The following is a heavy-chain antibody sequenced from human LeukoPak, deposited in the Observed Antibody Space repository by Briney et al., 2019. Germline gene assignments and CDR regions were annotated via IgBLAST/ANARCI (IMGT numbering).Heavy chain of an antibody. V-gene: IGHV1-46*01. J-gene: IGHJ4*02. CDR2: INPSGGST. D-gene: IGHD3-10*01. CDR1: GYTFTSYY. Sequence: ASVKVSCKASGYTFTSYYMHWVRQAPGQGLEWMGIINPSGGSTSYAQKFQGRVTMTRDTSTSTAYMELRSLRSDDTAVYYCARVEETYGSGSYGDYWGQGTLVTVSS. CDR3: ARVEETYGSGSYGDY.